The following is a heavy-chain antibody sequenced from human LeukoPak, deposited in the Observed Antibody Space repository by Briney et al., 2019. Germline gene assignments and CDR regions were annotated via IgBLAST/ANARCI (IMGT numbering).Heavy chain of an antibody. CDR2: INAGNGNT. D-gene: IGHD6-19*01. CDR3: ATSCSSGSTTYYYYYYGMDV. V-gene: IGHV1-3*01. CDR1: GYTFTSYA. Sequence: ASVKVSCKASGYTFTSYAMHWVRQAPGQRLEWMGWINAGNGNTKYSQKFQGRVTITRDTSASTAYMELSSLRSEDTAVYYCATSCSSGSTTYYYYYYGMDVWGQGTTVTVSS. J-gene: IGHJ6*02.